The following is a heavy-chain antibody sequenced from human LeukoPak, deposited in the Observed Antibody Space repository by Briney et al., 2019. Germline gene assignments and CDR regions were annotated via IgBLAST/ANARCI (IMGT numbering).Heavy chain of an antibody. J-gene: IGHJ4*02. CDR1: GFTLSSYW. V-gene: IGHV3-74*01. Sequence: QPGGSLRLSCAASGFTLSSYWMHWVRQAPGKGLVWVSHINIDGSNTRYADSVKGRFTISRDNAENTLYQQMNSLRVDDTAVYYCATSRTFDYWGQGTLVTVSS. CDR3: ATSRTFDY. CDR2: INIDGSNT.